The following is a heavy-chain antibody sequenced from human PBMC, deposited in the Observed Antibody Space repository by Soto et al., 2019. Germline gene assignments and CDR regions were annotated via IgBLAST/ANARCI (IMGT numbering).Heavy chain of an antibody. CDR3: ASPSYGSGSYY. J-gene: IGHJ4*02. Sequence: QVQLVQSGAEVKKPGASVKVSCKASGYTFSNYLLHWVRQAPGQGLEWMGWINAGNGHTKYSQKFQGRVIFTRDTSATTAYIELSSLRSEDTAVYYCASPSYGSGSYYWGQGTLVTVSS. CDR2: INAGNGHT. D-gene: IGHD3-10*01. CDR1: GYTFSNYL. V-gene: IGHV1-3*01.